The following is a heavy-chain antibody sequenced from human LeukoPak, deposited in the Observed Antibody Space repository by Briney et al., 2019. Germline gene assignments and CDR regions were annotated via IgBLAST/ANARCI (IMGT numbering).Heavy chain of an antibody. CDR2: INQDGSAA. CDR3: ARSIDY. J-gene: IGHJ4*02. V-gene: IGHV3-7*01. CDR1: GFTFSRYW. Sequence: PGGSLRLSCEASGFTFSRYWMSWVRQAPGKGPEWVANINQDGSAAFYVDSVKGRVTISRDNAKNSLYPQMYSLRAEDTAVYYCARSIDYWGQGTLVTVSS.